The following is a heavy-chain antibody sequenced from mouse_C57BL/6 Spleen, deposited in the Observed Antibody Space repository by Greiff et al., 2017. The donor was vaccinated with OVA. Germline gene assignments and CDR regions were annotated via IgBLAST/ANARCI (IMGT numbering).Heavy chain of an antibody. V-gene: IGHV3-6*01. CDR2: ISYDGSN. Sequence: ESGPGLVKPSQSLSLTCSVTGYSITSGYYWNWIRQFPGNKLEWMGYISYDGSNNYNPSLKNRISNTRYTSKNPFFLKVNSVTTEDTATYYRARNYGSSYWYFDVWGTGTTVTVSS. CDR3: ARNYGSSYWYFDV. D-gene: IGHD1-1*01. J-gene: IGHJ1*03. CDR1: GYSITSGYY.